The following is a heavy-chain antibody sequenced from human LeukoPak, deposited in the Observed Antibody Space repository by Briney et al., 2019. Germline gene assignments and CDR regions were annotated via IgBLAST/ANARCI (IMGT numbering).Heavy chain of an antibody. CDR2: ISYDGSNK. V-gene: IGHV3-30-3*01. CDR3: AREGLQFDY. J-gene: IGHJ4*02. D-gene: IGHD5-24*01. Sequence: GGSLRLSCAASGFTFSSYAMHWVRQAPGKGLEWVAVISYDGSNKYYADSVKGRFTISRDNSKNTLYLQMNSLRAEDTAVYYCAREGLQFDYWGQGTLVTVSS. CDR1: GFTFSSYA.